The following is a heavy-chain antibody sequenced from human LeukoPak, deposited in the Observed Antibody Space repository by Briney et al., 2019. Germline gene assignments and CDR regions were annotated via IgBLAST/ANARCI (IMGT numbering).Heavy chain of an antibody. Sequence: KNGESLKISCKGSGYSFTTYWITWVRQMPGKGLEWMGRIDPSDSYTNYSPSFQGHFTISADKSISTAYLQWSSLKASDTAMYYCASLARRVYVEYYFDYWGQGTLVTVSS. V-gene: IGHV5-10-1*01. CDR3: ASLARRVYVEYYFDY. CDR2: IDPSDSYT. CDR1: GYSFTTYW. J-gene: IGHJ4*02. D-gene: IGHD2-8*01.